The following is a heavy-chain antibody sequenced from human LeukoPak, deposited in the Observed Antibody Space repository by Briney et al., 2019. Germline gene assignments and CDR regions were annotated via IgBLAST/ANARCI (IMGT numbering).Heavy chain of an antibody. D-gene: IGHD5-18*01. J-gene: IGHJ4*02. CDR1: GYTFTSYD. CDR2: MNPNSGNT. V-gene: IGHV1-8*01. Sequence: ASVKVSCKASGYTFTSYDINWVRQASGQGLEWMGWMNPNSGNTGYAQKFRGRVTMTRDTSITTAYLELSSLRSEDTAVYYCARPGGELGGYSNGHLTWWGQGTLVTVSS. CDR3: ARPGGELGGYSNGHLTW.